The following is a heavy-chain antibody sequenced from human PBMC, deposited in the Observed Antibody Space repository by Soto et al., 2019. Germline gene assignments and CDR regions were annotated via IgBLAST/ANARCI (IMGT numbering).Heavy chain of an antibody. CDR3: AKVPYPGIAAAGDY. CDR1: GFTFSSYA. Sequence: PGGSLRLSCAASGFTFSSYAMSWVRQAPGKGLEWVSAISGSGGSTYYADSVKGRFTISRDNSKNTLYLQMNSLRAEDTAVYYCAKVPYPGIAAAGDYWGQGTPVTVSS. V-gene: IGHV3-23*01. D-gene: IGHD6-13*01. CDR2: ISGSGGST. J-gene: IGHJ4*02.